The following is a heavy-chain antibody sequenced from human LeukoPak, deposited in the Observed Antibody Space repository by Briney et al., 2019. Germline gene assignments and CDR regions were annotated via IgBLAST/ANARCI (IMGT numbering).Heavy chain of an antibody. CDR1: GFTFSSYE. V-gene: IGHV3-23*01. J-gene: IGHJ6*03. CDR2: ISTTGGTT. CDR3: AKNGDRGAYCSGGTCYPYYYYYMDV. D-gene: IGHD2-15*01. Sequence: GGSLRLSCAASGFTFSSYEMNWVRQAPGRGLEWVSAISTTGGTTYYADSVRGRFTISRDNSRNTLYLQMNSLRAEDTAIYYCAKNGDRGAYCSGGTCYPYYYYYMDVWGKGTTVTISS.